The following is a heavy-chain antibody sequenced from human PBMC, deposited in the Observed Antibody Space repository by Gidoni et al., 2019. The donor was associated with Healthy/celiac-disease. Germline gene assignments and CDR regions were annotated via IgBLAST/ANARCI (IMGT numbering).Heavy chain of an antibody. J-gene: IGHJ4*02. CDR3: ARLHDYGDDGPFDY. CDR2: IYPGDYDT. D-gene: IGHD4-17*01. CDR1: GYSFTSYW. V-gene: IGHV5-51*01. Sequence: EVQLVQSGAALNKPGESLMISCKGSGYSFTSYWIGWVRQMPGKGLEWMGIIYPGDYDTRYSPSFQGQVTISADKSSSTAYLQWSSLKASDTAMYYWARLHDYGDDGPFDYWGQGTLVTVSS.